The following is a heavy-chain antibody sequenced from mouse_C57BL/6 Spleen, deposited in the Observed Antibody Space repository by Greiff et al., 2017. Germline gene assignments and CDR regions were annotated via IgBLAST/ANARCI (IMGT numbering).Heavy chain of an antibody. V-gene: IGHV1-82*01. Sequence: QVQLKQSGPELVKPGASVKISCKASGYAFSSSWMHWVKQRPGKGLEWIGRIYPGDGDTNYNGKFKGKDTLTADKSSSTAYMQLSSLTSEDSAVCFCARSQFAYWGQGTLVTVSA. CDR1: GYAFSSSW. J-gene: IGHJ3*01. CDR2: IYPGDGDT. CDR3: ARSQFAY.